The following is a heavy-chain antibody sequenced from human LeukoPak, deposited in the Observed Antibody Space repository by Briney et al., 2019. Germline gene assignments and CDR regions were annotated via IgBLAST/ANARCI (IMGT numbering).Heavy chain of an antibody. CDR1: GGSISSGSYY. V-gene: IGHV4-61*02. D-gene: IGHD4-17*01. J-gene: IGHJ4*02. CDR3: ARLSYGSAGY. CDR2: IYTSGST. Sequence: SETLSLTCTVSGGSISSGSYYWSWIRQPAGKGLEWIGRIYTSGSTNYNPSLKSRVTISVDTSKNQFSLKLSSVTAADTAVYYCARLSYGSAGYWGQGTLVTVSS.